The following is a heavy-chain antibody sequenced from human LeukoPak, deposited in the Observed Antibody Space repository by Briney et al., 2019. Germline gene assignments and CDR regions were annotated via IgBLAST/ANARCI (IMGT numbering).Heavy chain of an antibody. CDR1: GVSIRSYY. D-gene: IGHD4/OR15-4a*01. CDR3: ANLRAYWNAFDI. J-gene: IGHJ3*02. V-gene: IGHV4-59*01. CDR2: ISYSGST. Sequence: PSETLSLTCIVSGVSIRSYYWSWIRQPPGKGLEWIGYISYSGSTNYNSSLKSRVTISVDTSKSQFSLKLSSVTAADTAVYYCANLRAYWNAFDIWGQGTMVTVSS.